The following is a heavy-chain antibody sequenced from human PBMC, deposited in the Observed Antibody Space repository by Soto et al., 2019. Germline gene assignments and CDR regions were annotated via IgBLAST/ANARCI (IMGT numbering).Heavy chain of an antibody. Sequence: QVQLQQWGAGLLKPSETLSLTCAVYGGSCSGYYWSWIRQPPGKGLEWIGEINHSGSTNYNPSLKRRVTVSVDTSKTQFSLKLSSVTAADTAVYYCARGGNSGYVWWGQGTLVTVSS. J-gene: IGHJ4*02. V-gene: IGHV4-34*01. CDR2: INHSGST. CDR1: GGSCSGYY. D-gene: IGHD5-12*01. CDR3: ARGGNSGYVW.